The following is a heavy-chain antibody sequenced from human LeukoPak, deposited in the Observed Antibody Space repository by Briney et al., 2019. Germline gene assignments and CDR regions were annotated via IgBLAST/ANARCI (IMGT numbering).Heavy chain of an antibody. D-gene: IGHD6-19*01. J-gene: IGHJ4*02. CDR1: GGTFSSYA. CDR3: ARAVAGEYYFDY. CDR2: IIPIFGTA. Sequence: ASVKVSCKASGGTFSSYAISWVRQAPGQGLEWMGGIIPIFGTANYAQKFQGSVTITADKSTSTAYMELSSLRSEDTAVYYCARAVAGEYYFDYWGQGTLVTVSS. V-gene: IGHV1-69*06.